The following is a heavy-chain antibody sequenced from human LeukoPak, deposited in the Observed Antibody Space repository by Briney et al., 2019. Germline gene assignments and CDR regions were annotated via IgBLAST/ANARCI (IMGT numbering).Heavy chain of an antibody. Sequence: GGSLRLSCAASGFTFDDYGMSWVRQAPGKGLEWVSGINWNGGSTGYADSVKGRFTISRDNAKNSLYLQMNSLRAEDTAVYYCARAMSIRYFDWLPTPYYYYYMDVWGKGTTVTVSS. D-gene: IGHD3-9*01. CDR3: ARAMSIRYFDWLPTPYYYYYMDV. CDR1: GFTFDDYG. J-gene: IGHJ6*03. CDR2: INWNGGST. V-gene: IGHV3-20*04.